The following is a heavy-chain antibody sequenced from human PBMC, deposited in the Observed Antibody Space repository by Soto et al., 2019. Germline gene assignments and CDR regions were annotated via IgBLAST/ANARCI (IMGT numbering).Heavy chain of an antibody. CDR3: ARHGSSGWHDAFDI. D-gene: IGHD6-19*01. J-gene: IGHJ3*02. V-gene: IGHV4-59*08. Sequence: SETLSLTCTVSGVSISSYYWSWIRQPPGKGLEWIGYIYYSGSTNYNPSLKSRVTISVDTSKNQFSLKLSSVTAADTAVYYCARHGSSGWHDAFDIWGQGT. CDR2: IYYSGST. CDR1: GVSISSYY.